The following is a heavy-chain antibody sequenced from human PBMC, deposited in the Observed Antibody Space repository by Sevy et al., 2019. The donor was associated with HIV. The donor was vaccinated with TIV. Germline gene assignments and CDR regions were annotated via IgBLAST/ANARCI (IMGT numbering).Heavy chain of an antibody. CDR3: ARDSGITWQAYNWFDP. CDR2: IKQDGSEK. CDR1: GFTFSRNW. Sequence: GGSLRLSCAASGFTFSRNWMTWVRQAPGQELEWVANIKQDGSEKYYVDSVKGRFIISRDNAKNSLYLQMNSLRADDTALYYCARDSGITWQAYNWFDPWGQGTLVTVSS. V-gene: IGHV3-7*01. D-gene: IGHD3-10*01. J-gene: IGHJ5*02.